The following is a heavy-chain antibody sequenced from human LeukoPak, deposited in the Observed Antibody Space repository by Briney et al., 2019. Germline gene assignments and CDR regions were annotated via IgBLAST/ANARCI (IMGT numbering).Heavy chain of an antibody. Sequence: ASVKVSCKASGYSLTSYALNWVRQAPGQGFEWMGWINTNTGHPTYAQGFTGRFVFSLDTSVSTAHLRISSLKAEDTAVYFCARGRGASSGSGSHGTTSSYYMDVWGKGTTVTVSS. CDR1: GYSLTSYA. D-gene: IGHD3-10*01. V-gene: IGHV7-4-1*02. J-gene: IGHJ6*03. CDR2: INTNTGHP. CDR3: ARGRGASSGSGSHGTTSSYYMDV.